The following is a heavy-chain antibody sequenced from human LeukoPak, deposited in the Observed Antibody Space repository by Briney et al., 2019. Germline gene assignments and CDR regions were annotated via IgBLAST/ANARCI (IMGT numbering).Heavy chain of an antibody. J-gene: IGHJ4*02. Sequence: PSETLSLPCTVSGGSISSYYWSWIRQPPGKGLEWIGYIYYSGSTNYNPSLKSRVTISVDTSKNQFSLKLSSVTAADTAVFYCAMSGVGASQLDYWGQGTLVTVSS. V-gene: IGHV4-59*01. CDR3: AMSGVGASQLDY. D-gene: IGHD1-26*01. CDR2: IYYSGST. CDR1: GGSISSYY.